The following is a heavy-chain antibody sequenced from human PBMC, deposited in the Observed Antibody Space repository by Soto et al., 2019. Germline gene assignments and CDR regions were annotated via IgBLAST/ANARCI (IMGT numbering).Heavy chain of an antibody. CDR1: GYTFTTYG. Sequence: QVQLVQSGSEVKPPGASVKVSCKASGYTFTTYGVSWVRQAPGQGLEWMGWISALKGTTDYPQKVKARVTLTTDTSTNTAYMELRSLTSDFTAVYYCARAGPGVYAGATVDYWGQGTLVTVSS. CDR2: ISALKGTT. CDR3: ARAGPGVYAGATVDY. V-gene: IGHV1-18*01. J-gene: IGHJ4*02. D-gene: IGHD2-8*01.